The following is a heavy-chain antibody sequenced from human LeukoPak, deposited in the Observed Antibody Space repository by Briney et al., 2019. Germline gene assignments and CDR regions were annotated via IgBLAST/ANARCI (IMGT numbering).Heavy chain of an antibody. Sequence: VASVKVSCKASGFTFTSSAMQWVRQARGQRLEWIGWIVVGSGNTNYAQKFQERVTITRDMSTSTAYMELSSLRSENTAVYYCAAVRTSYYYDSSGLVYWGQGTLVTVSS. V-gene: IGHV1-58*02. CDR3: AAVRTSYYYDSSGLVY. CDR2: IVVGSGNT. J-gene: IGHJ4*02. CDR1: GFTFTSSA. D-gene: IGHD3-22*01.